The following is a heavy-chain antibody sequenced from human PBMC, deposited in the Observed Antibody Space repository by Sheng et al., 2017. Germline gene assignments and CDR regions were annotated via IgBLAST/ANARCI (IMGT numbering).Heavy chain of an antibody. V-gene: IGHV3-7*01. CDR1: GFTFSSYW. D-gene: IGHD3-3*01. Sequence: EVQLVESGGGLVQPGGSLRLSCAASGFTFSSYWMSWVRQAPGKGLEWVANIKQDGSEKYYVDSVKGRFTISRDNAKNSLYLQMNSLRAEDTAVYYCARDRKLPVMYYDLGPGNYMDVWGQGTTVTVSS. CDR2: IKQDGSEK. J-gene: IGHJ6*03. CDR3: ARDRKLPVMYYDLGPGNYMDV.